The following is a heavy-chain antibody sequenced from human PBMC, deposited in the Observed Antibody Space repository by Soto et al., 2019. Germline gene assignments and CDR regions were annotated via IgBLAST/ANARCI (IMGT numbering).Heavy chain of an antibody. Sequence: QVPLVQSGAEVKKPGSSVKVSCKASGGTFSSYAISWVRQAPGQGLEWMGGIIPIFGTANYAQKFQGRVTITADESTSTAYMELSSLRSEDTAVYYCASWSQRLDRGASDYWGQGTLVTVSS. CDR3: ASWSQRLDRGASDY. CDR1: GGTFSSYA. D-gene: IGHD6-19*01. J-gene: IGHJ4*02. V-gene: IGHV1-69*01. CDR2: IIPIFGTA.